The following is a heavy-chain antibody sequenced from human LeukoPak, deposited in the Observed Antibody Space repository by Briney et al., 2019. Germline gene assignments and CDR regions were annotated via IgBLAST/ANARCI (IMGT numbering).Heavy chain of an antibody. Sequence: GGSLRLSCAASGFTFSSYWMHWVRQAPGKGLVWVSRINSDGSSTNYADYVKGRFTISRDNAKNTLYLQMNRLRAEDTAVYYCARVLGDGDYLYFDLWGRGTLVTVSS. J-gene: IGHJ2*01. D-gene: IGHD4-17*01. CDR1: GFTFSSYW. CDR3: ARVLGDGDYLYFDL. V-gene: IGHV3-74*01. CDR2: INSDGSST.